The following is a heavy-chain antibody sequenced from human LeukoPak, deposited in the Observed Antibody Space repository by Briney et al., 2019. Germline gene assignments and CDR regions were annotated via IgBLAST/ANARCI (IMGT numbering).Heavy chain of an antibody. Sequence: SVKVSCKASGGTFSSYAISWVRQAPGQGLEWMGGIIPIFGTANYAQKFQGRVTITTDESTSTAYMELSSLRSEDTAVYHCASSAIQLWSEYYYYMDVWGKGTTVTVSS. CDR1: GGTFSSYA. J-gene: IGHJ6*03. CDR3: ASSAIQLWSEYYYYMDV. V-gene: IGHV1-69*05. D-gene: IGHD5-18*01. CDR2: IIPIFGTA.